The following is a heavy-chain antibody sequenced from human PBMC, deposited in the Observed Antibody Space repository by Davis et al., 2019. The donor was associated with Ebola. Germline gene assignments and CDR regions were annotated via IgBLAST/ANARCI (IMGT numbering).Heavy chain of an antibody. CDR1: GYTFTSYY. V-gene: IGHV1-69*13. J-gene: IGHJ3*01. D-gene: IGHD1-7*01. CDR2: IVTMFGRA. CDR3: ARGAATFISGPTHSFDL. Sequence: AASVKVSCKASGYTFTSYYMHWVRQAPGQGLEWMGGIVTMFGRANYAQKFQGRVTITADDSTSTVYMELSGLRSDDTAVYYCARGAATFISGPTHSFDLWGQGTMVTVSS.